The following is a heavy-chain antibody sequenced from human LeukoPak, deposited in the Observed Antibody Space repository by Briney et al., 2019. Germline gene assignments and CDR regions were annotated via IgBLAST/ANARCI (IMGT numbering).Heavy chain of an antibody. J-gene: IGHJ3*02. V-gene: IGHV3-48*03. D-gene: IGHD6-19*01. CDR1: GFTFSSYE. CDR2: ISSSGSTI. CDR3: ARDREQWLTNDAFDI. Sequence: PGGSLRLSCAASGFTFSSYEMNWVRQAPGKGLEWVSYISSSGSTIYYADSVTGRFTISRDNAKNSLYLQMNSPRAEDTAVYYCARDREQWLTNDAFDIWGQGTMVTVSS.